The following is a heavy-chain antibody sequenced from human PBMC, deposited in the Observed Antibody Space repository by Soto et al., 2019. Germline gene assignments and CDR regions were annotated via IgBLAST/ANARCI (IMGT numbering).Heavy chain of an antibody. CDR2: ITPLLDTT. CDR3: VRDSPIGSTFSGYDGIDY. D-gene: IGHD5-12*01. V-gene: IGHV1-69*08. CDR1: GGTFSNDI. J-gene: IGHJ4*02. Sequence: SVKVSCKTSGGTFSNDIITWVRQAPGQGLEWMGRITPLLDTTNYAQKFQGRVTITADKSTGTAYMELNSLRSEDTAVYYCVRDSPIGSTFSGYDGIDYWGQGTLVTVSS.